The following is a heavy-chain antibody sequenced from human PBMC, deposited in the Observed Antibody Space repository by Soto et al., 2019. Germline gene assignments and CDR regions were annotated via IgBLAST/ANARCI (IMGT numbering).Heavy chain of an antibody. J-gene: IGHJ4*02. CDR3: TTGFDY. D-gene: IGHD3-9*01. V-gene: IGHV3-74*01. CDR2: LTGGTAT. Sequence: EVQLVESGGDLVQPGGSLRLSCAVSGFTFTNNWIHWVRQAPGKGLLWVSRLTGGTATGYADSVRGRFTISGDAAKHTLYLQMNDLRAEDTAVYYCTTGFDYWGRGTLVTVSS. CDR1: GFTFTNNW.